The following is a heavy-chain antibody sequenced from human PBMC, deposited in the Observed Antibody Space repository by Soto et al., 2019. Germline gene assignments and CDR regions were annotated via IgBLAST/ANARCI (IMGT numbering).Heavy chain of an antibody. D-gene: IGHD6-6*01. CDR2: IYYSGST. V-gene: IGHV4-31*03. CDR1: GGSISSGGYY. CDR3: ARDGAGAARPDYYYYGMDV. J-gene: IGHJ6*02. Sequence: SETLSLTCTVSGGSISSGGYYWSWIRQHPGKGLEWIGYIYYSGSTYYNPSLKSRVTISVDTSKNQFSLKLSSVTAADTAVYYCARDGAGAARPDYYYYGMDVWGQGTTVTAP.